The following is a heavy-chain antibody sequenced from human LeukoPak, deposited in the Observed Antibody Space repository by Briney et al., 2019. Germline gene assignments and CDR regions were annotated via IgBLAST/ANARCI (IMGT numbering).Heavy chain of an antibody. J-gene: IGHJ4*02. CDR1: GGSFSGYY. CDR3: ARALYSYFGY. V-gene: IGHV4-34*01. Sequence: SETLSLTCAVYGGSFSGYYWSWIRQPPGKGLEWIGEINHSGSTNYNPSLKSRVTISVDTSKNQFSLKLSSVTAADTAVYYCARALYSYFGYWGQGTLVTVSS. D-gene: IGHD5-18*01. CDR2: INHSGST.